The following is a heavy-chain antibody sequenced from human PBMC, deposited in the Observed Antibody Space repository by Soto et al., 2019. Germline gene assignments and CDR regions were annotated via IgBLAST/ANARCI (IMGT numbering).Heavy chain of an antibody. CDR2: INNDGSDT. CDR3: GSLFEF. J-gene: IGHJ4*02. Sequence: EVHLVESGGGLVQPGGSLRLSCADSGFTFRYYWLHWVRQVPGRGPVWVSGINNDGSDTFYADFVEGRFTISRDNAKNTVYLQMDSLRAEDTAVYYCGSLFEFWGQGTLVTVPS. CDR1: GFTFRYYW. V-gene: IGHV3-74*01.